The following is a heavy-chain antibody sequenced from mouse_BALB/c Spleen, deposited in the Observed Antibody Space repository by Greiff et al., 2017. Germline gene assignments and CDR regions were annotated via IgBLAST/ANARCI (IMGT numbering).Heavy chain of an antibody. J-gene: IGHJ2*01. CDR2: ISTYYGDA. CDR3: ARLGDGYSDY. Sequence: QVQLQQSGAELVRPGVSVKISCKGSGYTFTDYAMHWVKQSHAKSLEWIGVISTYYGDASYNQKFKGKATMTVDKSSSTAYIELARLTSEDSAIYYCARLGDGYSDYWGQGTTLTVSS. V-gene: IGHV1S137*01. D-gene: IGHD2-3*01. CDR1: GYTFTDYA.